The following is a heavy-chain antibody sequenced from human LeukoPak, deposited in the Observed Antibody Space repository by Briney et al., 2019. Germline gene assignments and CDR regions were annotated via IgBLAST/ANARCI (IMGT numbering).Heavy chain of an antibody. CDR1: GFTFSSYA. J-gene: IGHJ4*02. Sequence: GGSLRLSYAASGFTFSSYAMSWVRQAPGKGLEWVSAISGSGGSTYYADSVKSRFTISRDNSKNTVYLQMNSLRAEDTAVYYCARNIPVTRWGYWGQGTLVTVSS. CDR3: ARNIPVTRWGY. V-gene: IGHV3-23*01. D-gene: IGHD2-21*01. CDR2: ISGSGGST.